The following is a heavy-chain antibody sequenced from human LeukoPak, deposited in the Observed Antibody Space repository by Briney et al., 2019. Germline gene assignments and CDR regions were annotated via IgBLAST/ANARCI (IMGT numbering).Heavy chain of an antibody. CDR2: ISYDGSNK. Sequence: GGSLRLSCAASGFTFSSYSMNWVRQAPGKGLEWVAVISYDGSNKYYADSVKGRFTISRDNSKNSLYLQMNSLRAEDTAVYYCARGGYSSSLGLDYWGQGTLVTVSS. CDR3: ARGGYSSSLGLDY. CDR1: GFTFSSYS. D-gene: IGHD6-6*01. J-gene: IGHJ4*02. V-gene: IGHV3-30*03.